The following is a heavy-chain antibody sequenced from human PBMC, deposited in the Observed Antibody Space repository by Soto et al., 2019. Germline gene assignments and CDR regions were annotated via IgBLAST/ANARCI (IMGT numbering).Heavy chain of an antibody. CDR2: SAPYNVKT. CDR1: GYTFTTYG. V-gene: IGHV1-18*01. CDR3: ARVPGAMNAFDL. Sequence: ASVKVSCKASGYTFTTYGINWVRQAPGQGLEWMGWSAPYNVKTDYAQTFQGRVTLTTDTSTGTAYMDLRSLREDDTAVYYCARVPGAMNAFDLWGQGTLVTVSS. D-gene: IGHD2-2*01. J-gene: IGHJ4*02.